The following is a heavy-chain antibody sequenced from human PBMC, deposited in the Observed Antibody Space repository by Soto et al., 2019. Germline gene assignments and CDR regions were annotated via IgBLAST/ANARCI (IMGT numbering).Heavy chain of an antibody. V-gene: IGHV1-18*04. D-gene: IGHD1-26*01. CDR3: ARDRDSGSYHHYYYHYYGMDV. Sequence: ASVKVSCKASGYTFTSHVINWVRQAPGQGLEWMGWISTYNGNTHYAQNLQGRVSMTTDTSTTTAYMELSSLRSEDTAVYYCARDRDSGSYHHYYYHYYGMDVWGQGTTVTVSS. CDR2: ISTYNGNT. J-gene: IGHJ6*02. CDR1: GYTFTSHV.